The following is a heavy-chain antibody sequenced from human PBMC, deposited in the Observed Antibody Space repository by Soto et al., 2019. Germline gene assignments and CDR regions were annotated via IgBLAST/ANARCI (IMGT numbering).Heavy chain of an antibody. CDR1: GDAITSNTW. Sequence: QVQLQESGPGLVKPSGTLSLTCGISGDAITSNTWWVWVRQPPGKGLEWIGEIYHSGRTNYTPSLKTRVSISMDKSNNACALELPSVTAADTDIYYCARARSPGGENWLDAWGQGRVVSVSS. CDR3: ARARSPGGENWLDA. D-gene: IGHD2-15*01. CDR2: IYHSGRT. V-gene: IGHV4-4*02. J-gene: IGHJ5*02.